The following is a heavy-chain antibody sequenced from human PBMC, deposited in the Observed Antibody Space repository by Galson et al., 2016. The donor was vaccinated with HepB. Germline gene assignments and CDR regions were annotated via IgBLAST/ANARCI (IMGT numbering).Heavy chain of an antibody. CDR2: ISYDGNNK. J-gene: IGHJ4*02. V-gene: IGHV3-30-3*01. CDR3: ARKWAYDRTIIDY. D-gene: IGHD3-22*01. CDR1: GFTFSSYA. Sequence: SLRLSCAASGFTFSSYAMHWVRQAPGKGLEWVALISYDGNNKYYADSVRGRFTISRDNSKNTLYLQMNSLRPEDTAVYYCARKWAYDRTIIDYWGQGTLSPSPQ.